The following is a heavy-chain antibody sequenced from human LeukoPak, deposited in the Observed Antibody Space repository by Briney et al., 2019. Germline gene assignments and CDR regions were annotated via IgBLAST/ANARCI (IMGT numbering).Heavy chain of an antibody. Sequence: GGSLRLSCVASGFAFSSSPMHWLRQAPGQGLEWVAVLSYDGTIKAYTDSVKGRFTISRDTSKNTLYLQMNGLSGEDTAVYYCARDLVAGSPDYFDYWGQGTLVTVSS. D-gene: IGHD6-19*01. V-gene: IGHV3-30-3*01. CDR3: ARDLVAGSPDYFDY. J-gene: IGHJ4*02. CDR1: GFAFSSSP. CDR2: LSYDGTIK.